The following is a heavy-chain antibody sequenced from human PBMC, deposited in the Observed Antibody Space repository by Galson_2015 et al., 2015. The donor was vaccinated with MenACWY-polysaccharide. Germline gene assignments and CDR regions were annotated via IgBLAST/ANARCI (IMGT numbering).Heavy chain of an antibody. J-gene: IGHJ3*02. CDR2: ISGSGGTT. Sequence: SLRLSCAASGFTFSSYAMSWVHQAPGKGLEWVSIISGSGGTTYYADSVKGRFTISRDNSKDTLYLQMNSLRAEDTAVYYCECATRHAFDIWGQGTMVTVSS. D-gene: IGHD5-24*01. CDR3: ECATRHAFDI. CDR1: GFTFSSYA. V-gene: IGHV3-23*01.